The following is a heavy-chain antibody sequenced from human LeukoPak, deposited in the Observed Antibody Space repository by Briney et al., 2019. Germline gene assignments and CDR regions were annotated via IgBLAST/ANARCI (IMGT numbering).Heavy chain of an antibody. Sequence: GGSLRLSCAASGFTFSSYGMHWVRQAPGKGLEWVAFIRYDGSNKYYADSVKGRFTISRDNSKNALYLQMNSLRVEDTAVYYCAKDYSSRAYYYYYMDVWGKGTTVTVSS. D-gene: IGHD3-22*01. CDR2: IRYDGSNK. CDR3: AKDYSSRAYYYYYMDV. J-gene: IGHJ6*03. CDR1: GFTFSSYG. V-gene: IGHV3-30*02.